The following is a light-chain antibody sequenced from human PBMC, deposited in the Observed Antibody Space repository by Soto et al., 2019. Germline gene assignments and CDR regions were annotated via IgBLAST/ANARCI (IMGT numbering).Light chain of an antibody. Sequence: QAVVTQEPSFSVSPGTTVTLTCGLSSGSVSTAYYPSWYQQTPGQPPRALIYNTNTRSSGVPDRFSGSILGDKAALTITGAQADDESDYYCVLYMGSGLWVFGGGTKVTVL. CDR1: SGSVSTAYY. V-gene: IGLV8-61*01. J-gene: IGLJ3*02. CDR3: VLYMGSGLWV. CDR2: NTN.